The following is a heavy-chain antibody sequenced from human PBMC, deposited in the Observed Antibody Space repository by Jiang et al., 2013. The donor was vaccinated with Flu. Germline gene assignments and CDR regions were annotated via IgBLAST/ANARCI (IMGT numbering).Heavy chain of an antibody. CDR3: ARMVVVTAIAVQRTGRNYNWFDP. D-gene: IGHD2-21*02. CDR1: GGSFSGYY. CDR2: IYYSGST. Sequence: LLKPSETLSLTCAVYGGSFSGYYWSWIRQPPGKGLEWIGSIYYSGSTYYNPSLKSRVTISVDTSKNQFSLKLSSVTAADTAVYYCARMVVVTAIAVQRTGRNYNWFDPWGQGTLVTVSS. V-gene: IGHV4-34*01. J-gene: IGHJ5*02.